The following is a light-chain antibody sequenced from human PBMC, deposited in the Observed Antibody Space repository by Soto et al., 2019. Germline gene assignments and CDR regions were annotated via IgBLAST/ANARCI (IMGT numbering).Light chain of an antibody. CDR1: QTLRRT. Sequence: IVLMQSPGTLSFSRGERATLSCRASQTLRRTYIAWYQQKPGQAPRVLIYGASKRATGIPDRFSGSGSGTDFTLTISSLQSEDFAVYYCQQCNSWPRTFGQGTKVDIK. CDR3: QQCNSWPRT. V-gene: IGKV3D-15*01. J-gene: IGKJ1*01. CDR2: GAS.